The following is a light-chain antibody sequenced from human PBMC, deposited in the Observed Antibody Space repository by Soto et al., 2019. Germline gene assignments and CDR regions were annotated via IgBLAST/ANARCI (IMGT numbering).Light chain of an antibody. CDR3: GTWDSSLSAEV. Sequence: QSELTQPPSVSAAPGQKVTISCSGSNSNIGNNYVSWYQQLPGTAPKLLIYDNDERPSGIPDRFSGSKSGTSATLGITGLQTGDEADYYCGTWDSSLSAEVFGGGTKLTVL. CDR1: NSNIGNNY. J-gene: IGLJ2*01. V-gene: IGLV1-51*01. CDR2: DND.